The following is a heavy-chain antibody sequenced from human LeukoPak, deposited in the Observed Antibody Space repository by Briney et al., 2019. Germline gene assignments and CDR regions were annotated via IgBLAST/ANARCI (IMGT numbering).Heavy chain of an antibody. Sequence: ASVKVSCKASGGTFISYAISWVRQAPGQGLEWMGGIIPIFGTANYAQKFQGRVTITTDESTSTAYMELSSLRSEDTAVYYCASNRHYYDSSGYYARDYYYYMDVWGKGTTVTVSS. J-gene: IGHJ6*03. V-gene: IGHV1-69*05. CDR2: IIPIFGTA. CDR3: ASNRHYYDSSGYYARDYYYYMDV. D-gene: IGHD3-22*01. CDR1: GGTFISYA.